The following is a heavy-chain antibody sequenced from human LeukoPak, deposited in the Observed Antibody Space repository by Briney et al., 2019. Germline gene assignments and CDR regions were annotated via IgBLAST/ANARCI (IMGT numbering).Heavy chain of an antibody. CDR2: MHYSGTT. CDR1: GGSINNSPYY. V-gene: IGHV4-39*01. CDR3: ARNDRGIPADY. J-gene: IGHJ4*02. D-gene: IGHD3-16*01. Sequence: SETLSLTCTVSGGSINNSPYYWGWISQPPGKELVWSGSMHYSGTTYYNPSHKSRVTISIDTSKKQFSLRRISVTAADTAVFYCARNDRGIPADYGDKGTLVTVS.